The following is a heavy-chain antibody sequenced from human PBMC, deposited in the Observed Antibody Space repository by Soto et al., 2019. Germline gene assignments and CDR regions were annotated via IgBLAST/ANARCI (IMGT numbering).Heavy chain of an antibody. D-gene: IGHD7-27*01. J-gene: IGHJ3*02. CDR3: AKPPLTGDLRVAFDI. CDR1: GFTFSSYA. V-gene: IGHV3-23*01. CDR2: ISGSGGST. Sequence: GGSLRLSCAASGFTFSSYAMSWVRQAPGKGLEWVSAISGSGGSTYYADSVKGRFTISRDNSKNTLYLQMNSLRAEDGPVFYCAKPPLTGDLRVAFDIWGQGTMVTVSS.